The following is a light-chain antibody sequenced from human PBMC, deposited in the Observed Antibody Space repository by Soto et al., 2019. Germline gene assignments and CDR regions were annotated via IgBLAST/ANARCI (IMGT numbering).Light chain of an antibody. J-gene: IGKJ5*01. CDR1: QSISIY. V-gene: IGKV1-39*01. Sequence: DIQMTQSPSSLSASVVDRVTISCRASQSISIYLNWFQQKPGKAPKLLIYGASSLQSGVPSRFSGSGSGTDFTLTISCLQSEDFATYYCQQYYSYWITFGQGTRLEIK. CDR2: GAS. CDR3: QQYYSYWIT.